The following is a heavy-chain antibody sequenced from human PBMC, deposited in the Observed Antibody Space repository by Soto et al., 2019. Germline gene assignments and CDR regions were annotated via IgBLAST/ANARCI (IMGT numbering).Heavy chain of an antibody. V-gene: IGHV1-2*02. Sequence: QVQLVQSGAEVKKPGASVKVSCKAPRYIFTAYFMHWVRQAPGQGLEWMGWINPNNGATHYGLSFQGRVPMTRDTSISTAYMGLSSLRSDDTAVYYCASQDPGARFDPWGQGTLVIVSS. J-gene: IGHJ5*02. CDR2: INPNNGAT. CDR3: ASQDPGARFDP. CDR1: RYIFTAYF.